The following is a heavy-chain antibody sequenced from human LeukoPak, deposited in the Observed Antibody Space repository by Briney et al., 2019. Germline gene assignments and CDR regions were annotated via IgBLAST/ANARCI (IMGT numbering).Heavy chain of an antibody. V-gene: IGHV3-48*03. CDR3: AREGESYPDLDY. J-gene: IGHJ4*02. D-gene: IGHD3-10*01. Sequence: QSGGSLRLSCAAAGFTFSSYEMNWVRQAPGKGLEWVSDISSSGGTIYYADSVKGRFTISRDNAKNSLYLQMNSLRAEDTAVYYCAREGESYPDLDYWGQGTLVTVSS. CDR2: ISSSGGTI. CDR1: GFTFSSYE.